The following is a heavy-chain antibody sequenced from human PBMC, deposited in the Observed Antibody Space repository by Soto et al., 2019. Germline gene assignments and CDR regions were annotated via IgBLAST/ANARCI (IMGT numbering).Heavy chain of an antibody. CDR3: ARYYGSWSYRFDP. V-gene: IGHV1-18*01. J-gene: IGHJ5*02. Sequence: VQLVQSGPEVKKPGASVKVSCKASAYTFTSYGSNWLRQAPGQGLDWMGWIIAYNGNTNYAQKFQGRVTMATDTSTSTAYMEQRSLTSDDTAVYYCARYYGSWSYRFDPWGQGTLVNVSS. D-gene: IGHD3-10*01. CDR1: AYTFTSYG. CDR2: IIAYNGNT.